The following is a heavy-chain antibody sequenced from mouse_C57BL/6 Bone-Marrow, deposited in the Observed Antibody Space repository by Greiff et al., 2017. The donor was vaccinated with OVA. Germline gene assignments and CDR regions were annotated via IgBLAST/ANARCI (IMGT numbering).Heavy chain of an antibody. V-gene: IGHV3-6*01. D-gene: IGHD2-5*01. J-gene: IGHJ3*01. CDR3: ARDKAFYSNYRAWFAY. CDR2: ISYDGSN. Sequence: EVQLQQSGPGLVKPSQSLSLTCSVTGYSITSGYYWNWIRQFPGNKLEWMGYISYDGSNNYNPSLKNRISITRDTSKNQFFLKLNSVTTEDTATYYCARDKAFYSNYRAWFAYWGQGTLVTVSA. CDR1: GYSITSGYY.